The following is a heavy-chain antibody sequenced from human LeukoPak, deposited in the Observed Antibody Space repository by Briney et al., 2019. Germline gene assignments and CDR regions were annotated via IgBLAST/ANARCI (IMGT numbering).Heavy chain of an antibody. CDR1: GGSFSGYY. Sequence: SETLSLTCAVYGGSFSGYYWSWVRQPPGKGLEWIGEINHSGSTNYNPSLKSRVTISIDTSKNQFSLKLSSVTAADTAVYYCARGDYFDYWGQGTLVTVSS. CDR2: INHSGST. V-gene: IGHV4-34*01. J-gene: IGHJ4*01. CDR3: ARGDYFDY.